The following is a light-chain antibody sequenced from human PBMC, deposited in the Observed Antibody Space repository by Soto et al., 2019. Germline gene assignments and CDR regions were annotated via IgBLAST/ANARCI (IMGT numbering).Light chain of an antibody. CDR3: AEWDESLDEYV. Sequence: SFLTHPPSSSVTPGHIVTISCSGSTSNIGSNTVHWYQQLPGTAPTLLIYMNDQRPSGVPARFSGSKSGTSASLAISGLQSDDEADYYCAEWDESLDEYVLGNGKKVNVL. J-gene: IGLJ1*01. CDR1: TSNIGSNT. V-gene: IGLV1-44*01. CDR2: MND.